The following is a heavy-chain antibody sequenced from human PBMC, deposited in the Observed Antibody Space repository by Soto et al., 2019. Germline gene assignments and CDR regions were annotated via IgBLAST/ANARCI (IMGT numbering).Heavy chain of an antibody. CDR3: ARALGYSGYAGMDV. V-gene: IGHV1-58*01. D-gene: IGHD5-12*01. J-gene: IGHJ6*02. CDR1: GFTFSNSA. Sequence: GASVKVSCKTSGFTFSNSAVQWVRQARGQRLEWIGWIIVGSGNTKYLQNLQGRITITRDTSTSTAYMELRSLRSDDTAVYYCARALGYSGYAGMDVWGQGTTVTVSS. CDR2: IIVGSGNT.